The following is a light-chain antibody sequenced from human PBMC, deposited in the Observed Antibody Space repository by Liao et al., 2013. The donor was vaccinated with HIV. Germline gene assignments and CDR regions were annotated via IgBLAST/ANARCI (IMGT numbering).Light chain of an antibody. CDR3: QAWDSSTAGV. J-gene: IGLJ1*01. CDR1: KLGDKY. V-gene: IGLV3-1*01. Sequence: SYELTQPPSVSVSPGQTASITCSGDKLGDKYACWYQQKPGQSPVLVIYQDTNRPSGIPERFSGSKSGNTATLTISGTQAMDEADYYCQAWDSSTAGVFGTGTKVTVL. CDR2: QDT.